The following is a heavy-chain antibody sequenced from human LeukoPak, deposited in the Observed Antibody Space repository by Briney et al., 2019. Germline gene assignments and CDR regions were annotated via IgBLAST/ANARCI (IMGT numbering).Heavy chain of an antibody. V-gene: IGHV3-21*01. J-gene: IGHJ4*02. CDR2: ISSSSSYI. CDR1: GFTFSSYS. D-gene: IGHD6-13*01. Sequence: GGSLRLSCAPSGFTFSSYSMNCVRQAPGKGLEWVSSISSSSSYIYYADSVKGRFTISRDNAKNSLYLQMNSLRAEDTAVYYCAVAAAGTYDYWGQGTLVTVSS. CDR3: AVAAAGTYDY.